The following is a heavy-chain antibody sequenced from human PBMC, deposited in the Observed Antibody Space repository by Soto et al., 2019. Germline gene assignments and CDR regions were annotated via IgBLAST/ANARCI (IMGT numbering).Heavy chain of an antibody. V-gene: IGHV1-69*13. D-gene: IGHD5-18*01. CDR3: AGGYSYVQFDY. CDR1: GGTFSSYA. J-gene: IGHJ4*02. Sequence: ASVKVSCKASGGTFSSYAISWVRQAPGQGLEWMGGIIPIFGTANYAQKFQGRVTITADESTSTAYMELSSLRSEDTAVYYCAGGYSYVQFDYWGQGALVTVSS. CDR2: IIPIFGTA.